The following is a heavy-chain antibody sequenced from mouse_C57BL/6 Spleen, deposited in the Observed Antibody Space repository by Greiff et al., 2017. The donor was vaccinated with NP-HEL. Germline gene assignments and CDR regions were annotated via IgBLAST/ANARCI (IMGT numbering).Heavy chain of an antibody. CDR1: GYTFTSYW. CDR3: ARVYGYDEAMDY. CDR2: IDPSDSYT. D-gene: IGHD2-2*01. Sequence: VQLQQPGAELVMPGASVKLSCKASGYTFTSYWMHWVKQRPGQGLEWIGEIDPSDSYTNYNQKFKGKSTLTVDKSSSTAYMQLSSLTSEDSAVYYCARVYGYDEAMDYWGQGTSVTVSS. J-gene: IGHJ4*01. V-gene: IGHV1-69*01.